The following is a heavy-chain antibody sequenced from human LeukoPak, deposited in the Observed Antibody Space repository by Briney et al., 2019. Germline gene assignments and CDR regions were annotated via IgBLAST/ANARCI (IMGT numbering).Heavy chain of an antibody. Sequence: GESLKISCKGSGYSFTSYWIGWVRQMPGKGLEWRGTIYPDDSGTQYSPSFQGQVTTSADKPISTSFLQWSSLKASDTAMFYCARLGYSGYDAFDYWGQGTLVTVSS. D-gene: IGHD5-12*01. J-gene: IGHJ4*02. CDR1: GYSFTSYW. CDR3: ARLGYSGYDAFDY. CDR2: IYPDDSGT. V-gene: IGHV5-51*01.